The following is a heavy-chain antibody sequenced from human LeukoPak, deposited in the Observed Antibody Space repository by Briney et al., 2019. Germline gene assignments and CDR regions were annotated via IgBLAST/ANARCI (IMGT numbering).Heavy chain of an antibody. D-gene: IGHD1-26*01. CDR2: ISAYSGNT. CDR1: GYTFTTYG. J-gene: IGHJ5*02. V-gene: IGHV1-18*01. CDR3: ARDGRQGSPSMFDP. Sequence: ASVKVSCKASGYTFTTYGISWARQAPGQGLEWMGWISAYSGNTNYAQKLQGRITMTTDTSTSTAYMELRSLRSDDTAMYYCARDGRQGSPSMFDPWGQGTLVTVSS.